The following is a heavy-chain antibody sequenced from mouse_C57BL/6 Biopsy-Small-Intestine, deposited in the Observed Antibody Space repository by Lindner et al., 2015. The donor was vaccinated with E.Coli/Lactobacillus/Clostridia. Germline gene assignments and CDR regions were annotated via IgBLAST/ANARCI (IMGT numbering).Heavy chain of an antibody. V-gene: IGHV5-17*01. CDR3: ARPYYYSMDY. CDR2: ISGGSSTI. J-gene: IGHJ4*01. Sequence: LEWVAYISGGSSTIYYADTVKGRFTISRDNAKNTLFLQMTSLRSEDTAMYYCARPYYYSMDYWGQGTSVTVSS.